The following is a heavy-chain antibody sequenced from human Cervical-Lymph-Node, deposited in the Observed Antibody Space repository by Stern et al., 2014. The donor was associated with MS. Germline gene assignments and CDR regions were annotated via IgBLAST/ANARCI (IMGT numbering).Heavy chain of an antibody. D-gene: IGHD6-19*01. Sequence: VQLVESGPGLVKPSETLSLTCAVSGASINSFYWSWVRQPAGKGLEWIGRFYASGGNNYKPSLKSRVTMSVDTSKNHFFLKLRSVTAADTAVYYCARDLAVDGFDYWGQGTLVTVSS. CDR2: FYASGGN. CDR1: GASINSFY. V-gene: IGHV4-4*07. J-gene: IGHJ4*02. CDR3: ARDLAVDGFDY.